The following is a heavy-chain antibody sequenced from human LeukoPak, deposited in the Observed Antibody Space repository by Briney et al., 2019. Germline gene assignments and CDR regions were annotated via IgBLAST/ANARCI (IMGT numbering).Heavy chain of an antibody. CDR2: ISGSGGST. CDR3: AKQGDYDILTGYYGY. CDR1: GFTFSSYA. D-gene: IGHD3-9*01. J-gene: IGHJ4*02. V-gene: IGHV3-23*01. Sequence: PGGSLRLSCAASGFTFSSYAMSWVRQAPGKGLEWVSAISGSGGSTYYADSVKGRFTISRDNSKNTLYLQMNSLRAEDAAVYYCAKQGDYDILTGYYGYWGQGTLVTVSS.